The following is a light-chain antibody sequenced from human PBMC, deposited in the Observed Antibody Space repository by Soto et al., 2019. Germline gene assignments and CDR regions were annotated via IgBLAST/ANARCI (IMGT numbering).Light chain of an antibody. CDR1: QSISSY. CDR3: QQSYSTLIT. Sequence: DIQMTQSPSSLSASVGDRVTITCRASQSISSYLNWYQQKPGKAPKLLIYAASSLQSGVPSRFSGSGSVTDFTFTISSLQPEDFATYYCQQSYSTLITFGQGTRLEIK. V-gene: IGKV1-39*01. CDR2: AAS. J-gene: IGKJ5*01.